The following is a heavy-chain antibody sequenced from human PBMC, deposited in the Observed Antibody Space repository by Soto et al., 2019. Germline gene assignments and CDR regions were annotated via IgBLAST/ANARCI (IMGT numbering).Heavy chain of an antibody. CDR3: AGEYYDKRWFDP. CDR1: GFTFGSYW. Sequence: EVQLVESGGGLVQPGGSLRLSCAVSGFTFGSYWMNWVRLIPGKGLEWVAYIKPDGSATYYVDSVKGRFTISRDNAKNSLYLQMNSLRAEDTAVYYCAGEYYDKRWFDPWGQGTLVTVSS. D-gene: IGHD3-22*01. J-gene: IGHJ5*02. V-gene: IGHV3-7*01. CDR2: IKPDGSAT.